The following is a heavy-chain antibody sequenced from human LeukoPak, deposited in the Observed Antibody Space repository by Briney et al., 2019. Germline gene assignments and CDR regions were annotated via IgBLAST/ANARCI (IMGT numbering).Heavy chain of an antibody. D-gene: IGHD3-22*01. CDR3: ARDPTYYYDSSGYYPFDY. J-gene: IGHJ4*02. CDR2: ISYDGSNK. CDR1: GFTFSSYA. Sequence: PGGSLRLSCAASGFTFSSYAMHWVRQAPGKGLEWVAVISYDGSNKYYADSVKGRFTISRDNSKNTLYLQMNSLRAEDTAAYYCARDPTYYYDSSGYYPFDYWGQGTLVTVSS. V-gene: IGHV3-30-3*01.